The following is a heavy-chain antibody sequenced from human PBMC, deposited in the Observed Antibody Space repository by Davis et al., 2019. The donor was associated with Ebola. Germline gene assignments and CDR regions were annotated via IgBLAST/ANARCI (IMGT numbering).Heavy chain of an antibody. CDR3: AREEGYCSGGSCYSGYFDY. CDR2: INYSGST. J-gene: IGHJ4*02. D-gene: IGHD2-15*01. Sequence: MPGGSLRLSCAVYGGSFSGYYWSWIRQPPGKGLEWIGEINYSGSTNYNPSLKSRVTISVDTSKNQFSLKLSSVTAADTAVYYCAREEGYCSGGSCYSGYFDYWGQGTLVTVSS. CDR1: GGSFSGYY. V-gene: IGHV4-34*01.